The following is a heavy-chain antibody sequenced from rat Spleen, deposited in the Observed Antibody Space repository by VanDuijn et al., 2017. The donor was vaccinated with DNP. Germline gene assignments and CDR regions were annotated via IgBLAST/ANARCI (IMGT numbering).Heavy chain of an antibody. V-gene: IGHV5-7*01. D-gene: IGHD1-12*01. J-gene: IGHJ4*01. Sequence: EVLLVESGGDLVQSGRSLKLSCAASGFTFSDYNMAWVRQAPKKGLEWVATISFDGGSTYYRDSVKGRFTISRDNAQSTLYLQMDSLRSEDTATYYCARGLSYAMDAWGQRTSVSVSS. CDR3: ARGLSYAMDA. CDR2: ISFDGGST. CDR1: GFTFSDYN.